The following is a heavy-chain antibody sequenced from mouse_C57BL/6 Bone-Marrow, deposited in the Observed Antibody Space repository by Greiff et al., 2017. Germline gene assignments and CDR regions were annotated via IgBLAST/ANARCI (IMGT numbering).Heavy chain of an antibody. Sequence: QVQLQQPGTELVKPGDSVKLSCKASGYTFPSYWLHWVKQRPGQGLEWIGNINPSNGGPNYNEKFTSKATLTVDKSSSTAYMQISSLTSEDSAVYYCARSFRWFPFAYWGQGTLVTVSA. CDR2: INPSNGGP. CDR1: GYTFPSYW. D-gene: IGHD2-3*01. CDR3: ARSFRWFPFAY. V-gene: IGHV1-53*01. J-gene: IGHJ3*01.